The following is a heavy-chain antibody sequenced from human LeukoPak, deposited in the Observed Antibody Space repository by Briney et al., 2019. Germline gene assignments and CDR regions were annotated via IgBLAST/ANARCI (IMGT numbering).Heavy chain of an antibody. Sequence: PEGSLRLSCAASGFTFSDYYMSWIRQAPGKGLEWVSYISSSGSTIYYADSVKGRFTISRDNAKNSLYLQMNSLRAEDTAVYYCARATPTYYGGDCYLPYWGQGTLVTVSS. CDR2: ISSSGSTI. J-gene: IGHJ4*02. CDR3: ARATPTYYGGDCYLPY. D-gene: IGHD2-21*02. V-gene: IGHV3-11*01. CDR1: GFTFSDYY.